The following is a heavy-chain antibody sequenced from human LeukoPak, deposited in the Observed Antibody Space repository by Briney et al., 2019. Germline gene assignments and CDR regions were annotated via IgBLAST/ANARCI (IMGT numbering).Heavy chain of an antibody. V-gene: IGHV4-34*01. CDR2: INHSGST. CDR3: ARSRGWYVGGEFDP. J-gene: IGHJ5*02. D-gene: IGHD6-19*01. Sequence: SETLSLTCAVYGGSFSGYYWSWIRQPPGKGLEWIGEINHSGSTNYNPSLKSRVTIPVDTSKNQFSLKLSSVTAADTAVYYCARSRGWYVGGEFDPWGQGTLVTVS. CDR1: GGSFSGYY.